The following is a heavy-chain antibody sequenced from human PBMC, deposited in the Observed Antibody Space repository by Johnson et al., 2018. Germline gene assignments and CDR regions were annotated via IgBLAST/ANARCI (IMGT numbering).Heavy chain of an antibody. D-gene: IGHD5-18*01. CDR2: IHYGGNI. V-gene: IGHV4-39*07. Sequence: QVQLRESGPGLVKATETLSLTCTVSGGAISNSKYYWGWVRQPPGKGPEWIASIHYGGNIFYNPSPNSRATISLDTSKNQFSLKLNSVTSGDTAVYYSARGRSQYSYGNDDFDVWGLGTMVTVSS. CDR3: ARGRSQYSYGNDDFDV. CDR1: GGAISNSKYY. J-gene: IGHJ3*01.